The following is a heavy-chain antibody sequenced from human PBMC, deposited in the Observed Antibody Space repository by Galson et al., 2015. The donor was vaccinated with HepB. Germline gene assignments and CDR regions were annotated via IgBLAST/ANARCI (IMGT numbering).Heavy chain of an antibody. J-gene: IGHJ4*02. CDR2: IIPIFGTA. D-gene: IGHD3-22*01. CDR3: ASDYYDSSGYSPPGY. Sequence: SVKVSCKASGGTFSSYAISWVRQAPGQGLEWMGGIIPIFGTANYAQKFQGRVTITADKSTSTAYMELSSLRSEDTAVYYCASDYYDSSGYSPPGYWGQGTLVTVSS. CDR1: GGTFSSYA. V-gene: IGHV1-69*06.